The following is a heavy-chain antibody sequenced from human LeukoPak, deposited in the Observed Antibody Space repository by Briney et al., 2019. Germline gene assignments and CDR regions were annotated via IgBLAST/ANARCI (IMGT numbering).Heavy chain of an antibody. CDR3: ARLAREIWGLDGRLAFDI. D-gene: IGHD3-16*01. CDR1: GYSISSGYY. J-gene: IGHJ3*02. Sequence: SETLSLTCTVSGYSISSGYYWGWIRQPPGKGLEWIGSIYHSGSTYYNPSLKSRVTISVDTSKNQFSLKLSSVTAADTAVYYCARLAREIWGLDGRLAFDIWGQGTMVTVSS. CDR2: IYHSGST. V-gene: IGHV4-38-2*02.